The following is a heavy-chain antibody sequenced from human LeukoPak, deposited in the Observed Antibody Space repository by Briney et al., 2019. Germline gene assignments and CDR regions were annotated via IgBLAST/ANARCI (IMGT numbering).Heavy chain of an antibody. CDR3: ARDQENYGSSGYDY. CDR2: IYTSGST. CDR1: GGSISSYY. J-gene: IGHJ4*02. D-gene: IGHD6-19*01. V-gene: IGHV4-4*07. Sequence: PSETLSLTCTVSGGSISSYYWSWIRHPAGKGLEWIGRIYTSGSTNYNPSLKSRVTMSVDTSKNQFSLKLSSVTAADTAVYYCARDQENYGSSGYDYWGQGTLVTVSS.